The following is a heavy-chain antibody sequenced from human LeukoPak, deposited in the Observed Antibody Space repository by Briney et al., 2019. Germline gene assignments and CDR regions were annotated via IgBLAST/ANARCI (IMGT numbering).Heavy chain of an antibody. CDR2: ISDGGSVT. J-gene: IGHJ5*02. CDR3: TRVPSPIVGATTSWFDP. D-gene: IGHD1-26*01. Sequence: PGGSLRLPCAASGFTFSKYAMSWVHQAPGKGLEWVSTISDGGSVTYYADSVKGRFTISRDNSKNTLYLQMNSLRVEDTAVYYCTRVPSPIVGATTSWFDPWGQGTLVTVSS. V-gene: IGHV3-23*01. CDR1: GFTFSKYA.